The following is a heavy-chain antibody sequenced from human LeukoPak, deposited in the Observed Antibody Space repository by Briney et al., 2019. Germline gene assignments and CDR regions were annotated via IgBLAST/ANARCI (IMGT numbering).Heavy chain of an antibody. J-gene: IGHJ4*02. Sequence: GGSLRLSCAASGFTFSTYWMHWVRQAPGKGLVWVSRINSEGSNTNYADSVKGRFTISRDNAKNTLFLQINSLRAEDTAVYYCARVTAWSGYYCLDYWGQGTLVAVSS. CDR3: ARVTAWSGYYCLDY. V-gene: IGHV3-74*01. CDR1: GFTFSTYW. D-gene: IGHD3-3*01. CDR2: INSEGSNT.